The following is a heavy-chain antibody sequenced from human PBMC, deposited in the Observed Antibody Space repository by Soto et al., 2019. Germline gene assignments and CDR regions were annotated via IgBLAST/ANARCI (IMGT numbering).Heavy chain of an antibody. CDR3: ARFPKADAFDI. Sequence: SETLSLTCAVYGGSFSGYYWSWIRQPPGKGLEWIGEINHSGSTNYNPSLKSRVTISVDTSKNQFSLKLSSVTAADTAVYYCARFPKADAFDIWGQGTMVTVS. CDR1: GGSFSGYY. J-gene: IGHJ3*02. CDR2: INHSGST. V-gene: IGHV4-34*01.